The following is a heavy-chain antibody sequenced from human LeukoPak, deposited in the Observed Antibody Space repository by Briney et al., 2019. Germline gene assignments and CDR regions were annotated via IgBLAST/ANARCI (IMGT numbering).Heavy chain of an antibody. D-gene: IGHD2-2*01. J-gene: IGHJ5*02. V-gene: IGHV1-69*06. CDR3: ARDLALYCSSTSCYYWFDP. CDR2: IIPIFGTA. Sequence: SVKVSCKASGGTSSIYATSWVRQAPGQGLEWMGRIIPIFGTANYAQKFQGRVTITADKSTSTAYMELSSLRSEDTAVYYCARDLALYCSSTSCYYWFDPWGQGTLVTVSS. CDR1: GGTSSIYA.